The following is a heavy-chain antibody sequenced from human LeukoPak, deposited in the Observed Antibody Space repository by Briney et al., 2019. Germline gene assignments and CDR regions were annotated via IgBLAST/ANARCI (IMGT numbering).Heavy chain of an antibody. CDR3: ARTASGSFSI. D-gene: IGHD1-26*01. J-gene: IGHJ4*02. CDR1: GGSISSGGYY. CDR2: INSGSTTI. V-gene: IGHV3-11*04. Sequence: PSETLSLTCTVSGGSISSGGYYWSWIRQTPGKGLEWISYINSGSTTIYYADSVKGRFTISRDNAKNSVYLQMNSLRAEDTAVYFCARTASGSFSIWGQGTLVTVSS.